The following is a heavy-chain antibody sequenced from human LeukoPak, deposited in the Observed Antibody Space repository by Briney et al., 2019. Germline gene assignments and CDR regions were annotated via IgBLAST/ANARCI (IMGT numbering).Heavy chain of an antibody. Sequence: SETLSHTCAVYGGSFSGYYWSWIRQPPGKGLEWIGEINHSGSTNYNPSLKSRVTISVDTSKNQFSLKLSSVTAADTAVYYCARVRRYYDLSSRPYAFDIWGQGTMVTVSS. D-gene: IGHD3-22*01. CDR3: ARVRRYYDLSSRPYAFDI. CDR1: GGSFSGYY. J-gene: IGHJ3*02. V-gene: IGHV4-34*01. CDR2: INHSGST.